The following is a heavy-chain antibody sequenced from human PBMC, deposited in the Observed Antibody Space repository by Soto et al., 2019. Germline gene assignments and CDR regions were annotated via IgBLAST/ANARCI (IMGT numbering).Heavy chain of an antibody. Sequence: ASVKVSCKASGYTFTSYGISWVRQVPGQGLEWMGWISAYNGNTNYAQKLQGRVTMTTDTSTSTAYMELRSLRSDDTAVYYCARDPRPHYGRVVYYGMDVWGQGTTVTVSS. D-gene: IGHD4-17*01. CDR3: ARDPRPHYGRVVYYGMDV. V-gene: IGHV1-18*01. CDR1: GYTFTSYG. J-gene: IGHJ6*02. CDR2: ISAYNGNT.